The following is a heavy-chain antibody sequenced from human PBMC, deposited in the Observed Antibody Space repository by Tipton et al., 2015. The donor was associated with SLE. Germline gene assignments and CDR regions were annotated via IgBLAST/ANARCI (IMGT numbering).Heavy chain of an antibody. CDR2: IYYSGST. V-gene: IGHV4-59*01. Sequence: TLSLTCTVSGGSISSYYWSWIRQPPGKGLEWIGYIYYSGSTNYNPPLTSRVTISVDTSKNQFSRKLSSVTAADTAVYYCAGLVVYDAFDIWGQGTMVTVSS. J-gene: IGHJ3*02. D-gene: IGHD3-22*01. CDR3: AGLVVYDAFDI. CDR1: GGSISSYY.